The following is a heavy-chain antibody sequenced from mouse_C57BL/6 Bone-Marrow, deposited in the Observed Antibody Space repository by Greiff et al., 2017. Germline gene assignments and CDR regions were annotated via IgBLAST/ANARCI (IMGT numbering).Heavy chain of an antibody. CDR3: AISTTSYYAMDY. V-gene: IGHV1-74*01. CDR1: GYTFTSYW. J-gene: IGHJ4*01. CDR2: IHPSDSDT. D-gene: IGHD6-1*01. Sequence: QVQLQQPGAELVKPGASVKVSCKASGYTFTSYWMHWVKQRPGQGLEWIGRIHPSDSDTNYNQKFKGKATLTVDKSSSTAYMKLSSLTSEDSAVYDCAISTTSYYAMDYWGQGTSVTVSS.